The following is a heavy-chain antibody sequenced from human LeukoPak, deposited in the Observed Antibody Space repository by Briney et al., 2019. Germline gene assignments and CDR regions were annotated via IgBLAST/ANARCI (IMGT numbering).Heavy chain of an antibody. J-gene: IGHJ4*02. Sequence: GGSLRLSCAASGFTVSSNYMSWVRQAPGKGLEWVSVIYSGGSTYYADSVKGRFTISRDNSKNTLYLQMNSLRAEDTAVYYCAREYYYDSSGYYYSWGQGTLVTVSS. CDR3: AREYYYDSSGYYYS. V-gene: IGHV3-66*01. CDR1: GFTVSSNY. CDR2: IYSGGST. D-gene: IGHD3-22*01.